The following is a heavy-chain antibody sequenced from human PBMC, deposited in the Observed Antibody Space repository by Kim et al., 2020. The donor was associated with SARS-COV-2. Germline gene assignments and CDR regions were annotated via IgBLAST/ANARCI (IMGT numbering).Heavy chain of an antibody. CDR2: FDPEDGET. CDR1: GYTLTELS. J-gene: IGHJ3*02. CDR3: ATGGSYSGSYYDAFDI. V-gene: IGHV1-24*01. D-gene: IGHD1-26*01. Sequence: ASVKVSCKVSGYTLTELSMHWVRQAPGKGLEWMGGFDPEDGETIYAQKFQGRVTMTEDTSTDTAYMELSSLRSEDTAVYYCATGGSYSGSYYDAFDIWGQGTMVTVSS.